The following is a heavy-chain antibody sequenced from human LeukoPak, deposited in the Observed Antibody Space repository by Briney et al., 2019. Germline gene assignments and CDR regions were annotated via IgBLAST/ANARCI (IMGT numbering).Heavy chain of an antibody. D-gene: IGHD5-18*01. CDR1: GFTFSSYW. Sequence: PGGSLRLSYAASGFTFSSYWMSWVRQAPGKGLEWVANIKQDGSEKNYVDSVKGRFTISRDNAKNSLYLQMNSLRAEDTAVYYCARVQRGYSYGPHYYYYYYMDVWGKGTTVTVSS. CDR3: ARVQRGYSYGPHYYYYYYMDV. V-gene: IGHV3-7*04. CDR2: IKQDGSEK. J-gene: IGHJ6*03.